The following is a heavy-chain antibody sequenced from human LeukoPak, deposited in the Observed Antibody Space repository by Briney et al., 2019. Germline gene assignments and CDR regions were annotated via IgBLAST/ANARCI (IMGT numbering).Heavy chain of an antibody. V-gene: IGHV1-69*13. CDR1: GGTFSSYV. CDR3: AVGLRGAGSYQIWGHAFDI. D-gene: IGHD3-10*01. CDR2: IIPIFDTA. J-gene: IGHJ3*02. Sequence: ASVKVSCEASGGTFSSYVISWVRQAPGQGLEWMGGIIPIFDTADYAQNFQGRVTITADESTSTAYMELSSLRSKDTAVYYCAVGLRGAGSYQIWGHAFDIWGQGTMVTVSS.